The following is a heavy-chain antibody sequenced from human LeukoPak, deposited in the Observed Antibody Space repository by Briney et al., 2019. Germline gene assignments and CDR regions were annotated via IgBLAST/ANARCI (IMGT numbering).Heavy chain of an antibody. V-gene: IGHV3-21*01. CDR1: GFTFSSYS. CDR3: ARTPRGIAVAGTYFQH. CDR2: ISSSSSYI. Sequence: GGSLRLSCAASGFTFSSYSMNWVRQAPGKGLEWVSSISSSSSYIYYADSVKGRFTISRDNAKNSLYLQMNSLRAEDTAVYYCARTPRGIAVAGTYFQHWGQGTLVTVSS. J-gene: IGHJ1*01. D-gene: IGHD6-19*01.